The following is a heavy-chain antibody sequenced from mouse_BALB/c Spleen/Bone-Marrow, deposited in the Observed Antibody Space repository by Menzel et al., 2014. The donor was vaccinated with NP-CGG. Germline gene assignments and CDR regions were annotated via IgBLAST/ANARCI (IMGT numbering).Heavy chain of an antibody. CDR3: AREGGLVPDYFDY. V-gene: IGHV1-31*01. D-gene: IGHD6-2*01. CDR1: GYSFTGHY. CDR2: INPYNGAT. Sequence: VQLQQSGPELVKPGASVKISCKASGYSFTGHYMHWVKQSHVKSLEWIGRINPYNGATSYNQNFKDKASLTIDKSSSTAYMEVHSLTSEDSAVYYCAREGGLVPDYFDYWGQGTTLTVSS. J-gene: IGHJ2*01.